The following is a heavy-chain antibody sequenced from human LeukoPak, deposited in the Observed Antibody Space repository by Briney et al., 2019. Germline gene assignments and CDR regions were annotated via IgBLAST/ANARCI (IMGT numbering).Heavy chain of an antibody. CDR2: IYYSGST. Sequence: NPSETLSLTCTVSGGSISSYYWSWIRQPPGKGLEWIGYIYYSGSTNYNPSLKGRVTISVDTSKNQFSLKLSSVTAAGTAVYYCARVKVGEFDYWGQGTLVTVSS. V-gene: IGHV4-59*01. J-gene: IGHJ4*02. CDR1: GGSISSYY. D-gene: IGHD4-17*01. CDR3: ARVKVGEFDY.